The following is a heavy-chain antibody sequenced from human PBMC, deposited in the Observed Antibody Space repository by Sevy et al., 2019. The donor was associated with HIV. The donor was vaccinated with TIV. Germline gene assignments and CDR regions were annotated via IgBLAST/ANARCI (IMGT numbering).Heavy chain of an antibody. CDR2: IWFDGSNT. J-gene: IGHJ4*01. D-gene: IGHD4-17*01. CDR3: ARDFEFYDYGDYGPAFMPDF. Sequence: GGSLRLSCAASGFTFSAFGMHWVRQAPGKGLEWVAVIWFDGSNTYYSDSVKGRFTISRDIAKNTMHLQMNSLRAEDTAVYYCARDFEFYDYGDYGPAFMPDFWGHGTLVTVSS. CDR1: GFTFSAFG. V-gene: IGHV3-33*01.